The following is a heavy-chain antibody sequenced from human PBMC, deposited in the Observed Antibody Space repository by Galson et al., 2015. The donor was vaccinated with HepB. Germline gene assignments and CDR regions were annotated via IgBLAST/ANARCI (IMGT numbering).Heavy chain of an antibody. J-gene: IGHJ3*01. CDR3: ARGDSENYYAPDDAFHF. D-gene: IGHD1-26*01. CDR1: GFSFSDYY. V-gene: IGHV3-11*06. CDR2: ISSSSSYT. Sequence: SLRLSCAASGFSFSDYYMTWIRQAPGKGLEWVSDISSSSSYTNYADSVKGRFTTSRDNAKNSLYLQMNSLRAEDTAVYYCARGDSENYYAPDDAFHFWGQGTMVTVSS.